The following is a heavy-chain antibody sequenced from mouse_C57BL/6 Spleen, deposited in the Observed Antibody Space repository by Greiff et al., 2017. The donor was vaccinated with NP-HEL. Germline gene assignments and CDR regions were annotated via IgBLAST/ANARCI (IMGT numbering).Heavy chain of an antibody. V-gene: IGHV1-62-2*01. J-gene: IGHJ2*01. CDR3: ARHEEGVYYGNYMYYFDY. D-gene: IGHD2-1*01. Sequence: VQLQQSGAELVKPGASVKLSCKASGYTFTEYTIHWVKQRSGQGLEWIGWFYPGSGSIKYNEKFKDKATLTADKSSSTVYMELSRVTAEDSAVYFCARHEEGVYYGNYMYYFDYWGQGTTLTVSS. CDR1: GYTFTEYT. CDR2: FYPGSGSI.